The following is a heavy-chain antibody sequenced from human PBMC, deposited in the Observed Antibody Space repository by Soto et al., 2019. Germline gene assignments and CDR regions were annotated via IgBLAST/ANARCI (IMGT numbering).Heavy chain of an antibody. D-gene: IGHD6-6*01. CDR1: GGSISSGGYY. J-gene: IGHJ6*02. CDR2: IYYSGST. CDR3: ARGAALGGDYYGMDV. V-gene: IGHV4-31*03. Sequence: SETLSLTCTVSGGSISSGGYYWSWIRQHPGKGPEWIGYIYYSGSTYYNPSLKSRVTISVDTSKNQFSLKLSSVTAADTAVYYCARGAALGGDYYGMDVWGQGTTVTVSS.